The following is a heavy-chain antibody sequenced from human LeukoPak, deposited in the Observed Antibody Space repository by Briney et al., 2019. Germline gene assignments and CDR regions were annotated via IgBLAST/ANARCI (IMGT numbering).Heavy chain of an antibody. CDR1: GFTFSSYA. Sequence: AGGSLRLSCAASGFTFSSYAMSWVRQAPGKGLEWVSAISGSGGSTYYADSVKGRITISRDNSKNTLYLQMNSLRAEDTAVYYCVGSSGYYHESYYFDYWGQGTLVTVSS. J-gene: IGHJ4*02. D-gene: IGHD3-22*01. CDR2: ISGSGGST. CDR3: VGSSGYYHESYYFDY. V-gene: IGHV3-23*01.